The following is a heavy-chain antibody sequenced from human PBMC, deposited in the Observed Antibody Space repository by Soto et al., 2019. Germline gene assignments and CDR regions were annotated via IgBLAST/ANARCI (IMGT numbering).Heavy chain of an antibody. CDR3: AKRGHSTSWYWFDP. J-gene: IGHJ5*02. D-gene: IGHD2-2*01. CDR2: VSYNGGT. Sequence: QLQLQESGPGLLRPSDTLSLTCTVSGGSISAGSYTGGWIRQPPGKGLEWIGTVSYNGGTYCNPSLKSRVTISVDASNSLFPLKLSSVTAADTAVYYCAKRGHSTSWYWFDPWGQGTLVTVSS. V-gene: IGHV4-39*01. CDR1: GGSISAGSYT.